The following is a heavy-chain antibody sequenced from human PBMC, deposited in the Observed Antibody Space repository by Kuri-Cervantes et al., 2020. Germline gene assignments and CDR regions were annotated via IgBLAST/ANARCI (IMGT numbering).Heavy chain of an antibody. CDR1: GFTFSSYA. V-gene: IGHV3-30-3*01. Sequence: LSLTCAASGFTFSSYAMHWVRQAPGKGLEWVAVISYDGSNKYYADSVKGRFTISRDNSKNTLYLQMNSLRAEDTAVYYCARGGGYGLYWGQGTLVTVSS. CDR3: ARGGGYGLY. D-gene: IGHD3-16*01. J-gene: IGHJ4*02. CDR2: ISYDGSNK.